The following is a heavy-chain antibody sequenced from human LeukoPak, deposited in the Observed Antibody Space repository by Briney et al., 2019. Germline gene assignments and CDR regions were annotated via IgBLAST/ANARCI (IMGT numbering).Heavy chain of an antibody. V-gene: IGHV3-9*01. J-gene: IGHJ4*02. CDR2: ISWNSGSI. D-gene: IGHD5-12*01. CDR1: GFTFDDYA. CDR3: AKEGPGYSGYALLFDY. Sequence: PGRSLRLSCAASGFTFDDYAMHWVRQAPGKGLEWVSGISWNSGSIGYADSVKGRFTISRDNAKNSLYLQMNSLRAEDTALYYRAKEGPGYSGYALLFDYWGQGTLVTVSS.